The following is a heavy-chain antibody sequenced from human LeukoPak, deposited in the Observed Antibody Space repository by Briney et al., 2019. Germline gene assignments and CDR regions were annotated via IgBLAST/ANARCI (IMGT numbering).Heavy chain of an antibody. CDR1: GFIFSSYA. V-gene: IGHV3-33*01. Sequence: GGSLRLSCAASGFIFSSYAMHWVRQAPGKGSEWVAIIWFDGSNKYYAESVEGRFTISRDNSKNTLYLQMNSLRAEDTAVYSCARGLGYSYGYGIDYWGQGTLVIASS. D-gene: IGHD5-18*01. CDR3: ARGLGYSYGYGIDY. J-gene: IGHJ4*02. CDR2: IWFDGSNK.